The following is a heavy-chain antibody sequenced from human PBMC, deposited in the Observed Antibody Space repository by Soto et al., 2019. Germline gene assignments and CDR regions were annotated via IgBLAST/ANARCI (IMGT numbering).Heavy chain of an antibody. CDR3: AKVKGGDEI. D-gene: IGHD2-21*02. CDR1: GFTFSTYG. V-gene: IGHV3-30*18. CDR2: ISYDGSNK. J-gene: IGHJ3*02. Sequence: QAQLVESGGGVVQPGRSLRLSCAASGFTFSTYGMHWVRQAPGKGLEWVAVISYDGSNKYYADSVKGRFTISRDNSKKTVYVQMNSLRVEDTAVYYCAKVKGGDEIWGQGTMVTVSS.